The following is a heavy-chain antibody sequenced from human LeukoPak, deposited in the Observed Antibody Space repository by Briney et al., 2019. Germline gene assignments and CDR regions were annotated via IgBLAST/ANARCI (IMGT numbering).Heavy chain of an antibody. D-gene: IGHD1-26*01. CDR3: ARSALRLVDSLDY. V-gene: IGHV4-31*03. CDR2: IYYSGST. J-gene: IGHJ4*02. Sequence: SQTLSLTCTVSGGSISSGGYYWSWIRQHPGKGLEWIGYIYYSGSTYYNPSLKSRVTISVDTSKNQFSLKLSSVTAADTAVYYCARSALRLVDSLDYWGQGTLVTVSS. CDR1: GGSISSGGYY.